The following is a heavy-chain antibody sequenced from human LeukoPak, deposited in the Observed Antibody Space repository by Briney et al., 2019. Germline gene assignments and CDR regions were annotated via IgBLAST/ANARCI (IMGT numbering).Heavy chain of an antibody. CDR1: GDSISTYH. D-gene: IGHD3-22*01. CDR2: VYSSGST. V-gene: IGHV4-59*12. Sequence: SETLSLTCSVSGDSISTYHWSWIRQPPGKGLEWIGYVYSSGSTYYSPSLNGRVTMSVDTSKNKFSLNLTSVTAADTAVYYCARDGLGDSSGYYYSWFDPWGQGTLVTVSS. J-gene: IGHJ5*02. CDR3: ARDGLGDSSGYYYSWFDP.